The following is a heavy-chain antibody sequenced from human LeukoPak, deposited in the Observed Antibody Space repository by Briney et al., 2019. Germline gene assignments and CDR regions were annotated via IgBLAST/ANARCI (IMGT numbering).Heavy chain of an antibody. J-gene: IGHJ4*02. V-gene: IGHV3-23*01. D-gene: IGHD6-13*01. CDR2: ITGSGDIT. CDR1: GFTFSNYA. Sequence: GGSLRLSCAVSGFTFSNYALSWVRQAPGKGLEWLTAITGSGDITYYADSVKGRFTVSRDVSKNTLYLQMNSLRAEDTALYYCAKGITAADTGLDYWGQGTLVTVSS. CDR3: AKGITAADTGLDY.